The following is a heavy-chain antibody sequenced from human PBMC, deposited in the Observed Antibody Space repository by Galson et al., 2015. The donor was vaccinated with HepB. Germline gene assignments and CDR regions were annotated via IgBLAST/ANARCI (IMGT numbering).Heavy chain of an antibody. CDR3: ARRITIFGVAFDY. V-gene: IGHV1-8*01. Sequence: SVKVSCKASGYTFTSYDINWVRQATGQGLEWMGWMNPNSGNTGYAQKFQGRVTMTRNTSISTAYMELSSLRSEDTAVYYCARRITIFGVAFDYWGQGTLVTVSS. CDR1: GYTFTSYD. CDR2: MNPNSGNT. J-gene: IGHJ4*02. D-gene: IGHD3-3*01.